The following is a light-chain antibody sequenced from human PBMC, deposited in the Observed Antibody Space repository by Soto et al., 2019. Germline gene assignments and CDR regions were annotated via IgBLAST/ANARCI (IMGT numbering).Light chain of an antibody. V-gene: IGLV2-14*01. J-gene: IGLJ2*01. CDR1: SNDIGGTNY. CDR3: SSYTITHMPFI. CDR2: EVS. Sequence: QSALTQPASVSGSPGQSITISCTGTSNDIGGTNYVSWYQQHPGEAPKLIIYEVSNRPSGVSTRFSGSKSDNTASLTITGLQAEEEASYYCSSYTITHMPFIFGGGTKLTVL.